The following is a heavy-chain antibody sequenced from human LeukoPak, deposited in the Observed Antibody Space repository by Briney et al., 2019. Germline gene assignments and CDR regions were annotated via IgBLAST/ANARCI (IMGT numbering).Heavy chain of an antibody. Sequence: GVALRLSCAASGFAFSKACMTWVRQAPGEGLEWVGRIKSKTDGGTADYATPVKGRFTILRDDSKKMLFLQMNSLKTEDTAVYYCTTVALYDSSGYYSDYWGQGTLVTVSS. CDR3: TTVALYDSSGYYSDY. CDR2: IKSKTDGGTA. J-gene: IGHJ4*02. CDR1: GFAFSKAC. D-gene: IGHD3-22*01. V-gene: IGHV3-15*01.